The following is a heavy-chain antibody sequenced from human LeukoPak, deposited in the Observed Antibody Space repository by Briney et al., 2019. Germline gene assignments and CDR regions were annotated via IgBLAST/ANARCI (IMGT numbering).Heavy chain of an antibody. CDR2: ISAYNGNT. CDR3: AIPSRVWGSEFDS. CDR1: GYTFTSYG. Sequence: GASVKVSCKASGYTFTSYGISWVRQAPGQGLEWMGWISAYNGNTNYAQKLQGRVTMTTDTSTSTTYMELRSLRSDDTAVYYCAIPSRVWGSEFDSWGQGTLVTVSS. J-gene: IGHJ4*02. D-gene: IGHD3-16*01. V-gene: IGHV1-18*01.